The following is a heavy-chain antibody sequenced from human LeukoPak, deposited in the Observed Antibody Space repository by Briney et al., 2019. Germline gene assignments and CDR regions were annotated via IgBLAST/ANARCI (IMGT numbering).Heavy chain of an antibody. D-gene: IGHD2-2*01. CDR3: ASGYCSSASCYHFHY. V-gene: IGHV4-30-4*01. CDR1: GGSISSGDYY. CDR2: IYYSGST. J-gene: IGHJ4*02. Sequence: SETLSLTCTVSGGSISSGDYYWTWIRQPPGKGLEWIGYIYYSGSTYYNPSLKSRVTVSVDTSKNQFSLKLSFVTAADTAVYYCASGYCSSASCYHFHYWGQGTLVTVSS.